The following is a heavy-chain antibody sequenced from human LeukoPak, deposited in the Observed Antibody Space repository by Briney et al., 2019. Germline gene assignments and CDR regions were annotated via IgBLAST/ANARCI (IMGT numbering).Heavy chain of an antibody. D-gene: IGHD3-3*01. CDR2: IYYSGST. V-gene: IGHV4-39*01. CDR1: SGSISSSSYY. Sequence: SETPSLTCTVSSGSISSSSYYWAWIRQPPGKGLECIGSIYYSGSTSYNPSLKSRVTISVDTPKNQFSLKLSSVTAADTAVYYCASLRERSYYARGFDYWGQGTLVTVSS. CDR3: ASLRERSYYARGFDY. J-gene: IGHJ4*02.